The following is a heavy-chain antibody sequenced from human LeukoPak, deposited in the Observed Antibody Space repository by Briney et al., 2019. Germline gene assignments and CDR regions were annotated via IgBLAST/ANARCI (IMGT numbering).Heavy chain of an antibody. V-gene: IGHV1-46*01. CDR3: AKTYYYDSSGYYAHNWFDP. CDR2: INPTGGST. CDR1: GYTFTSYY. J-gene: IGHJ5*02. Sequence: ASVKVSCKASGYTFTSYYMHWVRQAPGQGLEWMGLINPTGGSTGYAQKFQGRVTMTRDTSISTAYMELSRLRSDDTAVYYCAKTYYYDSSGYYAHNWFDPWGQGTLVTVSS. D-gene: IGHD3-22*01.